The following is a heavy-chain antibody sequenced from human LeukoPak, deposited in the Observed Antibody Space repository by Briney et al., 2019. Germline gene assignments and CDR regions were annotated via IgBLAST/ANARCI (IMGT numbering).Heavy chain of an antibody. D-gene: IGHD3-10*01. J-gene: IGHJ5*02. CDR1: GYTFTGYY. CDR2: INPNSGGT. CDR3: ARGLLWFGELIWNWFDP. V-gene: IGHV1-2*02. Sequence: ASVKVSCKASGYTFTGYYMHWVRKAPGQGLEWMGWINPNSGGTNYAQKFQGRATMTRDTSISTAYMELSRLRSDGTAVYYCARGLLWFGELIWNWFDPWGQGTLVTVSS.